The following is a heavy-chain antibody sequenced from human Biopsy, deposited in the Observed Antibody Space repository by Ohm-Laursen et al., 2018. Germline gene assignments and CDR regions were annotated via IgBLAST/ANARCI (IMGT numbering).Heavy chain of an antibody. V-gene: IGHV1-69*04. J-gene: IGHJ6*02. CDR3: ASGDIGGIGLDV. Sequence: GASVKVSCKASGDTFTTSAISWVRQVPGQGLDWMGRIIPILGTVDYGQNFQGRVTIRADTSTTFLELTSLRYDDTAMYYCASGDIGGIGLDVWGLGTTVTVSS. CDR1: GDTFTTSA. D-gene: IGHD3-10*01. CDR2: IIPILGTV.